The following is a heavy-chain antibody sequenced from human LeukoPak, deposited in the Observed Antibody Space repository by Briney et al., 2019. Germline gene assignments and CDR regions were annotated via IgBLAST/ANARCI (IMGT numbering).Heavy chain of an antibody. J-gene: IGHJ4*02. CDR2: IYYSGST. D-gene: IGHD6-19*01. CDR1: GGSISSSSYY. CDR3: ASLEYSSGWTDY. Sequence: SETLSLTCTVSGGSISSSSYYWGWIRQPPGKGLGWIGSIYYSGSTYYNPSLKSRVTISVDTSKNQFSLKLSSVTAADTAVYYCASLEYSSGWTDYWGQGTLVTVSS. V-gene: IGHV4-39*01.